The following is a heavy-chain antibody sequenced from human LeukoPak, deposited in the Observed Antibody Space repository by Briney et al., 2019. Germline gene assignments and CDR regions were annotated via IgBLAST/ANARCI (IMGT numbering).Heavy chain of an antibody. Sequence: SETPSLTSTVSGGSISRYYWSWIRQPPGKGLEGSGYIYYSGSTNYNPSLKSRVTISVDTSKNQFSLKLSSVTAADTAVYYCARDSLVRGVSYGMDVWGKGTTVTVSS. CDR1: GGSISRYY. CDR2: IYYSGST. CDR3: ARDSLVRGVSYGMDV. J-gene: IGHJ6*04. D-gene: IGHD3-10*01. V-gene: IGHV4-59*01.